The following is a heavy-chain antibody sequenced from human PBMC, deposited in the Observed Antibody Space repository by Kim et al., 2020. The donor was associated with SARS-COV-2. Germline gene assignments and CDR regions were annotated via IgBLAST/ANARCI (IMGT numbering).Heavy chain of an antibody. V-gene: IGHV3-74*01. CDR1: GFTFSSYW. J-gene: IGHJ4*02. CDR3: ARDYYGSGSYVVGDY. CDR2: INSDGSTT. D-gene: IGHD3-10*01. Sequence: GGSLRLSCAASGFTFSSYWMHWVRQAPGKGLVWVSRINSDGSTTSYADSVKGRFTISRDNAKNTLYLQMNSLRAEDTAVYYCARDYYGSGSYVVGDYWGQGTLVTVSS.